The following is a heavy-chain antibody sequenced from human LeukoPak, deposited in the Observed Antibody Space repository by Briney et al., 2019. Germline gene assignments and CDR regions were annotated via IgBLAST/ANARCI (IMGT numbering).Heavy chain of an antibody. V-gene: IGHV4-59*01. J-gene: IGHJ3*02. CDR1: GGSISSYY. CDR2: ICYSGST. D-gene: IGHD3-22*01. Sequence: SETLSLTCTVSGGSISSYYWSWIRQPPGKGLEWIGYICYSGSTNYNPSLKSRVTISVDTSKNQFSLKLSSVTAADTAVYYCARLYYFDSSGYPGPFDIWGQGTMVTVSS. CDR3: ARLYYFDSSGYPGPFDI.